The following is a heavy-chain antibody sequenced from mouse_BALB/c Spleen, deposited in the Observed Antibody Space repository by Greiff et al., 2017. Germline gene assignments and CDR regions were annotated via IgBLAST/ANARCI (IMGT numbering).Heavy chain of an antibody. CDR3: ARGGYYNGDAMDY. D-gene: IGHD2-12*01. CDR2: ISYSGST. Sequence: EVHLVESGPGLVKPSQSLSLTCTVTGYSITSDYAWNWIRQFPGNKLEWMGYISYSGSTSYNPSLKSRISITRDTSKNQFFLQLNSVTTEDTATYYCARGGYYNGDAMDYWGQGTSVTVSS. J-gene: IGHJ4*01. V-gene: IGHV3-2*02. CDR1: GYSITSDYA.